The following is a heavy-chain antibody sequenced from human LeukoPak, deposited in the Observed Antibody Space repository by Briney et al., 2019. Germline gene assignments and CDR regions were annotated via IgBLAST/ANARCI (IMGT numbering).Heavy chain of an antibody. D-gene: IGHD5-24*01. CDR3: AEGGGDGYTLGYYFDY. Sequence: GGSLRLSCAASGFTFSSYGMHWVRRAPGKGLEWVAVMSYDGSHEYFADSVKGRFTISRDNSRNTLYLQMNSLRAEDTAVYYCAEGGGDGYTLGYYFDYWGQGTLVTVSS. CDR2: MSYDGSHE. CDR1: GFTFSSYG. V-gene: IGHV3-30*03. J-gene: IGHJ4*02.